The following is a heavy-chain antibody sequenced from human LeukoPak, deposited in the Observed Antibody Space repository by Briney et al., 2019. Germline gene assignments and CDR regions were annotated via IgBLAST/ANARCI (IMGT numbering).Heavy chain of an antibody. V-gene: IGHV3-23*01. CDR1: GFTFSNFA. CDR2: ISGSGGST. CDR3: AKAGYYDSSGYYNWFDP. J-gene: IGHJ5*02. D-gene: IGHD3-22*01. Sequence: GGSLRLSCAASGFTFSNFAMSWVRQAPGEGLEWVSVISGSGGSTYYADSVKGRFTISRDNSKNTLYLQMNSLRAEDTAVYYCAKAGYYDSSGYYNWFDPWGQGTLVTVSS.